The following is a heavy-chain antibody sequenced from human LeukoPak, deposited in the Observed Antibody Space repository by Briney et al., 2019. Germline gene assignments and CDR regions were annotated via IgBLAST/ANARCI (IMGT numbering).Heavy chain of an antibody. J-gene: IGHJ4*02. V-gene: IGHV3-23*01. D-gene: IGHD6-19*01. CDR1: GFTFSIYG. Sequence: PGGSLRLSCAVSGFTFSIYGMSWVRQAPGKGLEWVSAISDSGDSTYYADSVKGRFTISRDNSKNTLYLQMNSLRAEDTAVYYCAKDRRRVTVAGGEIDYWGQGTLVTVSS. CDR2: ISDSGDST. CDR3: AKDRRRVTVAGGEIDY.